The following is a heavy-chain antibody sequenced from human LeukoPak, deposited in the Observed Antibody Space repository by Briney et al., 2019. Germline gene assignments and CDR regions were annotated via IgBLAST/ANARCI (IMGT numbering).Heavy chain of an antibody. CDR1: GFTFSIYS. CDR2: MTSDTRTI. V-gene: IGHV3-48*02. CDR3: VRSVEGNFDY. Sequence: PGGSLRLSCAASGFTFSIYSMNWVRQAPGKGLEWASYMTSDTRTIYYADSVRGRFTISRDNAKNSLYLQMNSLRDDDMAIYYCVRSVEGNFDYWGQGTLVTVSS. J-gene: IGHJ4*02.